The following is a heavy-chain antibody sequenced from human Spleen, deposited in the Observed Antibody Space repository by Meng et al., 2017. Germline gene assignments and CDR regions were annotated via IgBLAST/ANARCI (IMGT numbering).Heavy chain of an antibody. Sequence: VQLQQWAAGVWKPPVVWSPTCVSSVASFFDYYGSWIRQPPGKGLEWIGEINHSGSTNYNPSLESRATISVDTSQNNLSLKLSSVTAADSAVYYCARGPTTMAHDFDYWGQGTLVTVSS. CDR1: VASFFDYY. CDR3: ARGPTTMAHDFDY. V-gene: IGHV4-34*01. J-gene: IGHJ4*02. CDR2: INHSGST. D-gene: IGHD4-11*01.